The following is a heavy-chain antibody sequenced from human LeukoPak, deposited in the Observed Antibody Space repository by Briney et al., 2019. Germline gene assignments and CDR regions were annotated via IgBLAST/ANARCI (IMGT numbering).Heavy chain of an antibody. CDR3: ARDGGPSYYDFWSSYLSRSGWFDP. CDR1: GFTFSSYS. CDR2: ISSSSSYI. D-gene: IGHD3-3*01. J-gene: IGHJ5*02. V-gene: IGHV3-21*01. Sequence: GGSLRLSCAASGFTFSSYSMNWVRQAPGKGLEWVSSISSSSSYIYYADSVKGRFTISRDNAKNSLYLQMNSLRAEDTAVYYCARDGGPSYYDFWSSYLSRSGWFDPWGQGTLVTVSS.